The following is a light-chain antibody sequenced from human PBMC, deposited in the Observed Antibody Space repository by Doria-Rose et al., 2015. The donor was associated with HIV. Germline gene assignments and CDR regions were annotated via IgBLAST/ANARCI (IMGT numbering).Light chain of an antibody. Sequence: TQSAGTLSLSPVERATLSCKASQRSSSTYLAWYQQKPGQAPSLLIYDGSTRATGIPDRFSASGSGTDFTLTINRLEPEDFALYYCHQYGTSWTFGQGTKVEI. CDR3: HQYGTSWT. V-gene: IGKV3-20*01. J-gene: IGKJ1*01. CDR1: QRSSSTY. CDR2: DGS.